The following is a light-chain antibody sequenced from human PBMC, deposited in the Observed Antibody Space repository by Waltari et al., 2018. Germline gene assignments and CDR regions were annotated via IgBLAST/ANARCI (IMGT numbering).Light chain of an antibody. Sequence: DIVLTQYPGTLSLSPGERATLSCRASQSIVRNYLAWYQQRPGQPPKLVIFGTSARALGIPERFNGSGSDTLFTLTIDNLQLEDYGMYFCHQYGGSPYTFGQGT. CDR2: GTS. CDR1: QSIVRNY. CDR3: HQYGGSPYT. J-gene: IGKJ2*01. V-gene: IGKV3-20*01.